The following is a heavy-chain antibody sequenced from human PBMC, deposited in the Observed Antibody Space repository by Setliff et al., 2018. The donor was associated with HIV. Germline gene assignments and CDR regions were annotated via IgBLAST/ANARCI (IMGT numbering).Heavy chain of an antibody. Sequence: SETLSLTCAVYGGSFSGSYYWSWIRQPAGKGLEWIGRIYTSGSTNYNPSLRSRVTISVDTSKNQFSLKLSSVTAADTAVYYCARRIHLWPRRFWYFDYWGQGTLVTVSS. J-gene: IGHJ4*02. CDR3: ARRIHLWPRRFWYFDY. CDR2: IYTSGST. D-gene: IGHD5-18*01. CDR1: GGSFSGSYY. V-gene: IGHV4-59*10.